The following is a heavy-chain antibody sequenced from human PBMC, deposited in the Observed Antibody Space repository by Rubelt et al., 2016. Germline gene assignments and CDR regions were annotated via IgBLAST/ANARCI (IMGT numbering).Heavy chain of an antibody. CDR1: GFPFSTYA. D-gene: IGHD6-19*01. J-gene: IGHJ4*02. V-gene: IGHV3-23*01. Sequence: GESLRLSCAASGFPFSTYAMSWVRQAPGKGLEWVSGISGSGGDTFYADSVKGRFTISRDNAKKSVYLQMNSLGADDRAVYFCARDDSTGWYSPYWGQGTLVTVSS. CDR3: ARDDSTGWYSPY. CDR2: ISGSGGDT.